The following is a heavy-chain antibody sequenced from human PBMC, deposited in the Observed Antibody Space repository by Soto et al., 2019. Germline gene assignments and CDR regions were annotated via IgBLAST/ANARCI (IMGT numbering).Heavy chain of an antibody. V-gene: IGHV3-15*01. Sequence: KTGGSLRLSCAASGFTFSNAWMSWVRQAPGKGLEWVGRIKSKTDGGTTDYAAPVKGRFTISRDDSKNTLYLQMNSLKTEDTAVYYCTTEGIVGAITFDYWGQGTLVTVSS. CDR2: IKSKTDGGTT. D-gene: IGHD1-26*01. CDR3: TTEGIVGAITFDY. CDR1: GFTFSNAW. J-gene: IGHJ4*02.